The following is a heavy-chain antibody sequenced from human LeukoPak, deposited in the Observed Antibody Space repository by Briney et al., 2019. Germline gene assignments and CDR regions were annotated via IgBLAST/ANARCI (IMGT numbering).Heavy chain of an antibody. Sequence: GGSLRLSCAASGFTVSSRYMSWIRQAPGKGLEWVSYISSSGSTIYYADSVKGRFTISRDNAKNSLYLQMNSLRAEDTAVYYCARDPSRGYSYGFDAFDIWGQGTMVTVSS. J-gene: IGHJ3*02. D-gene: IGHD5-18*01. CDR3: ARDPSRGYSYGFDAFDI. CDR2: ISSSGSTI. CDR1: GFTVSSRY. V-gene: IGHV3-11*01.